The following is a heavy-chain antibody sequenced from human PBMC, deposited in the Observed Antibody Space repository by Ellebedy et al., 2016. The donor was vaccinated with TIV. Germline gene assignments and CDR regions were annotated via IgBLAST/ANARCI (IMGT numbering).Heavy chain of an antibody. CDR3: ARVGEVAATPCSY. J-gene: IGHJ4*02. CDR1: GYSFATYW. CDR2: IYPGDSDT. Sequence: GESLMISCKGSGYSFATYWSGWGSQMSGKGLEWMGNIYPGDSDTRCSPSFQGQVTISADKSSSTAYLQWSSLKASDTAMYYCARVGEVAATPCSYWGQGTLVTVSS. D-gene: IGHD2-15*01. V-gene: IGHV5-51*01.